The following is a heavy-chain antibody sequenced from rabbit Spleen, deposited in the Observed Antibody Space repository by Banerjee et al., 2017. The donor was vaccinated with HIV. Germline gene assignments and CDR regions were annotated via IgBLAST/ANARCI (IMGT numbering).Heavy chain of an antibody. CDR1: GFTLSSSYY. V-gene: IGHV1S45*01. Sequence: QEQLEESGGDLVKPGASLTLTCTASGFTLSSSYYMCWVRQAPGKGLEWIACIYTGGSGGIYYASWANGRFTVSKTSSTTVTLQMTSLTTADTATYFCGRSSNAGYAGYGYGSNLWGPGTLVTVS. D-gene: IGHD7-1*01. CDR3: GRSSNAGYAGYGYGSNL. J-gene: IGHJ4*01. CDR2: IYTGGSGGI.